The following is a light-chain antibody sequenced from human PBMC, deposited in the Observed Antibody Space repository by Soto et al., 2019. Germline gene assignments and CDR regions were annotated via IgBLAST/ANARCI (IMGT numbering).Light chain of an antibody. CDR1: SSDVGGYNY. Sequence: QSALTQPPSASGSPGQSVTISCTGTSSDVGGYNYVSWYQQHPGKAPKLMIYEVSKRPSGVPDRFSVSKSGNTASLTVSGLQAEYEADFYCISYAGPTVFGGGTQLTVL. CDR2: EVS. CDR3: ISYAGPTV. J-gene: IGLJ2*01. V-gene: IGLV2-8*01.